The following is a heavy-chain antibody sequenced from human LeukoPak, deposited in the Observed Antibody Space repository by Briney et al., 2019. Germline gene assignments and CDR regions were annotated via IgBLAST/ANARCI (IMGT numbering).Heavy chain of an antibody. CDR3: ARPFRGGYGMRNAFDI. J-gene: IGHJ3*02. CDR1: GGSISSSSYY. CDR2: IYYSGST. Sequence: SETLSLTCTVSGGSISSSSYYWGWIRQPPGKGLEWIGSIYYSGSTYYNPSLKSRVTISVDTSKNQFSLKLSSVTAADTAVYYCARPFRGGYGMRNAFDIWGQGTMVTVSS. V-gene: IGHV4-39*01. D-gene: IGHD3-10*01.